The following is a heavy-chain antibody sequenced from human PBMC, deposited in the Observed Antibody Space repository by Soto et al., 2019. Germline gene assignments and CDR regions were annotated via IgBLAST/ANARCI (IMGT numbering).Heavy chain of an antibody. Sequence: SETLSLTCAVSGDSVTSNVWWSWVRQPPGKGLEWIGEAYHNGLTDYNPSLKSRVTMSVDTSKNEFSLKLTPLTAADTAIYYCARDAAVPGESDRFDYWGQGTLVTVSS. V-gene: IGHV4-4*02. CDR3: ARDAAVPGESDRFDY. CDR1: GDSVTSNVW. J-gene: IGHJ4*02. D-gene: IGHD6-19*01. CDR2: AYHNGLT.